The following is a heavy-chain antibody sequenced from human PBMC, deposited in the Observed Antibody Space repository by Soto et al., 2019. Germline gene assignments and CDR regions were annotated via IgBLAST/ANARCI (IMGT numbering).Heavy chain of an antibody. Sequence: GGSLRLSCAASGFTFSSYAMSWVRQAPGKGLEWVSAISGSGGSTYYADSVKGRFTISRDNSKNTLYLQMNSLRAEDTAVYYCAKVMITFGGVIAGIDYWGQGTLVTVSS. CDR2: ISGSGGST. J-gene: IGHJ4*02. V-gene: IGHV3-23*01. CDR3: AKVMITFGGVIAGIDY. D-gene: IGHD3-16*02. CDR1: GFTFSSYA.